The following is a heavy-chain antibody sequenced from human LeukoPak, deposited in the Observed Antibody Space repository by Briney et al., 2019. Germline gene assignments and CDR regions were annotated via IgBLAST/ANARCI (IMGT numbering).Heavy chain of an antibody. CDR2: ISGSGGST. Sequence: GGSLRLSCAASGFTFSSYAMSWVRQAAGKGLEWVSAISGSGGSTYYADSVKGRFTISRDNCKNTLYLQMNSLRAEDTAVYYCAKIGYCSSTSCYGFDYWGQGTLVTVSS. J-gene: IGHJ4*02. D-gene: IGHD2-2*01. CDR1: GFTFSSYA. CDR3: AKIGYCSSTSCYGFDY. V-gene: IGHV3-23*01.